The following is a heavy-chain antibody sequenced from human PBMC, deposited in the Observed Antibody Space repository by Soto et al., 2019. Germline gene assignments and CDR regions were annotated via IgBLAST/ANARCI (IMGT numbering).Heavy chain of an antibody. CDR1: GGSISSGAYS. Sequence: PAETLSLTCAVSGGSISSGAYSWGWIRQPPGKGLAWIGYIYHSGSTYYNPSLKSRVTISVDRSKNQFSLKLSSVTAADTAVYYCAGYYDSSGYYSDYWGQGTLVTVSS. CDR2: IYHSGST. V-gene: IGHV4-30-2*01. CDR3: AGYYDSSGYYSDY. D-gene: IGHD3-22*01. J-gene: IGHJ4*02.